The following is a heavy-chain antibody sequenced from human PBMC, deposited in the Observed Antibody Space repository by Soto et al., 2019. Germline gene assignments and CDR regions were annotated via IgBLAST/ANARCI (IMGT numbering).Heavy chain of an antibody. Sequence: QVQLQQWGAGLLKPSETLSLTCAVSGGSFSGYYWSWIRQPPGKGLEWIGEINHSGSTNYNPSLKNLVTISVDTSKNSCSLKLISVTGADTAVSYWSRVSSTMVRGVGEKYYYYYMDVWGKGTTVTVSS. J-gene: IGHJ6*03. V-gene: IGHV4-34*01. CDR2: INHSGST. CDR3: SRVSSTMVRGVGEKYYYYYMDV. D-gene: IGHD3-10*01. CDR1: GGSFSGYY.